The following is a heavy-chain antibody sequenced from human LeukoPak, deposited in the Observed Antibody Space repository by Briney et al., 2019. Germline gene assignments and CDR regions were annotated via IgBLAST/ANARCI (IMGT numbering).Heavy chain of an antibody. CDR3: AKLPYYYDSSGYWIDY. CDR1: GFTFSSYG. J-gene: IGHJ4*02. CDR2: IRYDGSNK. Sequence: PGGSLRLSCAASGFTFSSYGMHWVRQAPGKGLEWVAFIRYDGSNKYYADSVKGRFTISRDNSKNTLYLQMNSLRAEDTAVYYCAKLPYYYDSSGYWIDYWGQGTLVTVSS. V-gene: IGHV3-30*02. D-gene: IGHD3-22*01.